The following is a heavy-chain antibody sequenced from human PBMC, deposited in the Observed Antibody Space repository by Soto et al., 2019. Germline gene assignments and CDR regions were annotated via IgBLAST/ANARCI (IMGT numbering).Heavy chain of an antibody. CDR2: IWYDGSNK. Sequence: GGSLRLSCAASGFTFSSYGMHWVRQAPGKGLEWVAVIWYDGSNKYYADSVKGRFTISRDNSKNTLYLQMNSLRAEDTAVYYCARSDTAMIRYGMDVWGQGTTVTVSS. D-gene: IGHD5-18*01. CDR3: ARSDTAMIRYGMDV. V-gene: IGHV3-33*01. J-gene: IGHJ6*02. CDR1: GFTFSSYG.